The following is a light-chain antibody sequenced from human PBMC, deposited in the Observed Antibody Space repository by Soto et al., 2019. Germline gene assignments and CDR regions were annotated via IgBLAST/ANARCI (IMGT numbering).Light chain of an antibody. CDR2: SNN. CDR1: SSNIGSNY. V-gene: IGLV1-47*02. J-gene: IGLJ1*01. Sequence: QSVLTQPPSASGTPGQRVTISCSGSSSNIGSNYVYWYQQLPGTAPKLLIYSNNQRPSGVPGRFSGSKSGTSASLAISGLRSEDEADYYCAAWDDSLSGGYVFGTGTKLTVL. CDR3: AAWDDSLSGGYV.